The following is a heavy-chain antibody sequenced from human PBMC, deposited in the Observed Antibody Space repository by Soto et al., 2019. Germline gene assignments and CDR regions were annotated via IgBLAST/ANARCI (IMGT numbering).Heavy chain of an antibody. V-gene: IGHV1-46*03. CDR3: SRVDPGETSPFDH. D-gene: IGHD3-10*01. J-gene: IGHJ4*02. CDR1: GGTFSGYA. CDR2: INPFDGSR. Sequence: ASVKVSCKASGGTFSGYAIHWVRQAPGQGLEWMGWINPFDGSRMFAQSFQGRVTMTRDTSTSTVYMEVSSLRSEDTAVYYCSRVDPGETSPFDHWGQGTLVTVSS.